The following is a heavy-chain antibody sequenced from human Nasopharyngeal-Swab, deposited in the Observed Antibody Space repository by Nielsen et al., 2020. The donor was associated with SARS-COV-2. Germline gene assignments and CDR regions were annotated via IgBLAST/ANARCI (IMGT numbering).Heavy chain of an antibody. CDR1: GFTLNKYN. J-gene: IGHJ6*02. V-gene: IGHV3-21*01. CDR3: ARDGLDYDFWSAYFMDV. CDR2: VSSSSSYR. Sequence: GESLKISCAASGFTLNKYNFNWVRQAPGKGLEWVSSVSSSSSYRYYADSVKGRFTISRDNAKNSLYLQMNSLRAEDTAVYYCARDGLDYDFWSAYFMDVWGQGTTVTVSS. D-gene: IGHD3-3*01.